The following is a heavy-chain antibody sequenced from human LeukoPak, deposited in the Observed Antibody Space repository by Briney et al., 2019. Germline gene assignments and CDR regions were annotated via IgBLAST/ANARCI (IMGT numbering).Heavy chain of an antibody. D-gene: IGHD6-13*01. CDR2: MNPNSGNT. CDR3: ARGRYSSSWYDYYYGMDV. Sequence: GASVKVSCKASGYTFTSYDINWVRPATGQGLEWMGWMNPNSGNTGYAQKFQGRVTMTRNTSISTAYMELSSLRSEDTAVYYCARGRYSSSWYDYYYGMDVWGQGTTVTVSS. V-gene: IGHV1-8*01. CDR1: GYTFTSYD. J-gene: IGHJ6*02.